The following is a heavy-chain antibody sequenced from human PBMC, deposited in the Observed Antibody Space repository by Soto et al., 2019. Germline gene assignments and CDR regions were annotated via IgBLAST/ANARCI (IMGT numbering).Heavy chain of an antibody. V-gene: IGHV3-23*01. CDR3: AKEEYGSWFDP. J-gene: IGHJ5*02. CDR2: LSGSGGST. D-gene: IGHD1-26*01. CDR1: GFTFSSYA. Sequence: EVQLFESGGGLVQPGGALRLSCAASGFTFSSYAMSWVRQAPGKGLEWVSALSGSGGSTYYADSVKGRFTISRDNSKNTLDLQMNSLRAEDTAGYYCAKEEYGSWFDPWGQGTLVTVSS.